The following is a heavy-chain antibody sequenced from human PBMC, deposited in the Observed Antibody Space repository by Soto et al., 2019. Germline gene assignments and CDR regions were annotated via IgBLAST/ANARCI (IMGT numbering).Heavy chain of an antibody. CDR3: ARLPIAEIAVAGFDI. CDR2: IDPSDSYT. J-gene: IGHJ3*02. V-gene: IGHV5-10-1*01. D-gene: IGHD6-19*01. Sequence: PGESLKISCKGSGYSFTSYWISWVRQMPGKGLEWMGRIDPSDSYTNYSPSFQGHVTISADKSISTAYLQWSSLKASDTAMYYCARLPIAEIAVAGFDIWGQGTMVTVSS. CDR1: GYSFTSYW.